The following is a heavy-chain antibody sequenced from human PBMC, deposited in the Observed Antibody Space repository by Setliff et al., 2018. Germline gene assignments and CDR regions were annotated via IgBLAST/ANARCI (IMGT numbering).Heavy chain of an antibody. V-gene: IGHV1-2*02. CDR1: GYTFTAYY. D-gene: IGHD2-2*01. CDR3: ARDRKEIVVKPPAASLDY. Sequence: ASVKVSCKASGYTFTAYYIYWVRQAPGQGLEWMGWINPNAGNINYIQKFQGRVTMTRDTSISTAYMELRRLKSDDTAVYYCARDRKEIVVKPPAASLDYWGQGTQVTVSS. CDR2: INPNAGNI. J-gene: IGHJ4*02.